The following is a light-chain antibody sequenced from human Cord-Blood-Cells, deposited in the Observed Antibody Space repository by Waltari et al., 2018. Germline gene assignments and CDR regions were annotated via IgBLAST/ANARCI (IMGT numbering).Light chain of an antibody. CDR1: SSDVGGYNY. CDR2: DVS. Sequence: QSALTQPASVSGSPGQSITISCTGTSSDVGGYNYVSWYQQHPGKAPKLMIYDVSKMPSGVSIRFSGSKSSNTASLTISGLQAEDEADYYCSSYTSSSTLVFGGGTKLTVL. V-gene: IGLV2-14*01. CDR3: SSYTSSSTLV. J-gene: IGLJ2*01.